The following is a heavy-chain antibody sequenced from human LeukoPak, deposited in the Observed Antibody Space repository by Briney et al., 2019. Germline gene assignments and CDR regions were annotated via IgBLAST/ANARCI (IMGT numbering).Heavy chain of an antibody. J-gene: IGHJ4*02. Sequence: ASVKVSCKASGGTFSSYAISWVGQAPGQELEWMGRIIPILGIADYAQKFQGRVTITADKSTSTAYMELSSLRSEDTAVYYCARGRRVDYYDTSGYYGYWGQGTLVTVSS. CDR2: IIPILGIA. CDR3: ARGRRVDYYDTSGYYGY. CDR1: GGTFSSYA. D-gene: IGHD3-22*01. V-gene: IGHV1-69*04.